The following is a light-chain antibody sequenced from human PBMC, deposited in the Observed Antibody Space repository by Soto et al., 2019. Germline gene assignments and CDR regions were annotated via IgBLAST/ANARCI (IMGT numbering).Light chain of an antibody. V-gene: IGKV1-39*01. J-gene: IGKJ5*01. CDR2: STS. CDR3: QQSFSAPPT. Sequence: DFLRTASPSSLSGCVGDRVTIRCPARRPIGSHLNWYQQKPGKAPKLLIYSTSNLQCGVPSGFSGSGSGTNFSLTISNLQLEDFATYYCQQSFSAPPTFCQGIRPEN. CDR1: RPIGSH.